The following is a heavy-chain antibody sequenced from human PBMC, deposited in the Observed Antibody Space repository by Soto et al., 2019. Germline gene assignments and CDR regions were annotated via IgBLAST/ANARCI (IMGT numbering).Heavy chain of an antibody. D-gene: IGHD3-9*01. CDR3: ARARGEGLVPPADYYYYYMDV. CDR2: IYPGDSDT. CDR1: GYSFTSYW. Sequence: PGESLKISCKGSGYSFTSYWIGWVRQMPVKGLEWMGIIYPGDSDTRYSPSFQGQVTISADKSISTAYLQWSSLKASDTAMYYCARARGEGLVPPADYYYYYMDVWGKGTTVTVSS. V-gene: IGHV5-51*01. J-gene: IGHJ6*03.